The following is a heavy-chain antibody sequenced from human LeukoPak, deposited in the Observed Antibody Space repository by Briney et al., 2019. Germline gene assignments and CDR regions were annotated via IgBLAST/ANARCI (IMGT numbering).Heavy chain of an antibody. Sequence: ASVKVSCKASGYTFTSYGISWVRQAPGQGLEWMGWISAYNGNTNYAQKLQGRVTMTTDTSTSTAYMELRSLRSDDTAVYYCARGGLSYYYDSSGYYPYYFDYWGQGTLVTVSS. CDR1: GYTFTSYG. J-gene: IGHJ4*02. V-gene: IGHV1-18*01. CDR3: ARGGLSYYYDSSGYYPYYFDY. D-gene: IGHD3-22*01. CDR2: ISAYNGNT.